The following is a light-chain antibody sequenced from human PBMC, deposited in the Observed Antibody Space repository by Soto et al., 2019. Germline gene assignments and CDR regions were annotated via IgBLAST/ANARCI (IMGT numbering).Light chain of an antibody. CDR1: QDIFNY. CDR3: QQYNSYSPGYT. Sequence: EIVMTQSPATLSVSPGERATLSCRASQDIFNYLAWYHQKPGQAPRLLIYGASTRATGIPARFSGSGSGTEFSLTISSLQPDDFATYYCQQYNSYSPGYTFGQGTKLEIK. CDR2: GAS. J-gene: IGKJ2*01. V-gene: IGKV3-15*01.